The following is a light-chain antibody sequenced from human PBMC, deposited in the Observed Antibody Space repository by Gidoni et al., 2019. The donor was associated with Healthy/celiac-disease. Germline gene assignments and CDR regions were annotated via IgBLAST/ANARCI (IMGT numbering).Light chain of an antibody. Sequence: DIHMTQSPSSLSASVGDRVTITCRASQSISSYLNWYQQKPGKAPKLLIYAASSLQSGVPSRFSGSGSGTDFTITISSLQPEDFATYYCQQSYSTPLTCGPGTKVDIK. V-gene: IGKV1-39*01. J-gene: IGKJ3*01. CDR1: QSISSY. CDR3: QQSYSTPLT. CDR2: AAS.